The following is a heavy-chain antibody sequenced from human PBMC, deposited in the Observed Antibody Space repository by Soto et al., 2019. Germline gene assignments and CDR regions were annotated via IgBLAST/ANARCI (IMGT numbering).Heavy chain of an antibody. D-gene: IGHD6-13*01. CDR3: ARGWYGYYYGMDV. V-gene: IGHV3-33*01. CDR1: GFTFSSYG. CDR2: IWYDGSNK. Sequence: QVQLVESGGGVVQPGRSLRLSCAASGFTFSSYGMHWVRQAPGKGLEWVAVIWYDGSNKYYADSVKGRFTISGDNSKNTLYLQMNSLRAEDTAVYYCARGWYGYYYGMDVWGQGTTVTVSS. J-gene: IGHJ6*02.